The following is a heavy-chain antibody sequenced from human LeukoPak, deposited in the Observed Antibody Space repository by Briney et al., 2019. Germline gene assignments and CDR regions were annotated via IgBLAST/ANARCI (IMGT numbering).Heavy chain of an antibody. J-gene: IGHJ6*02. CDR2: INPNSGGT. CDR1: GYTFTSYD. D-gene: IGHD3-16*01. CDR3: ARVHYDYVWGSPLYYGMDV. Sequence: ASVKVSCKASGYTFTSYDINWVRQATGQGLEWMGWINPNSGGTNYAQKFQGRVTMTRDTSISTAYMGLSRLRSDDTAVYYCARVHYDYVWGSPLYYGMDVWGQGTTVTVSS. V-gene: IGHV1-2*02.